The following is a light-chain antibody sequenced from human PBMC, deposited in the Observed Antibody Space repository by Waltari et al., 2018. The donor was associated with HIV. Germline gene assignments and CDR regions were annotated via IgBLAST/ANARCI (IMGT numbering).Light chain of an antibody. CDR2: YDS. J-gene: IGLJ2*01. CDR1: NIGSKS. V-gene: IGLV3-21*04. CDR3: QVWDTNSDHYVA. Sequence: SYVLTQPPSLSVAPGKTARITCGGSNIGSKSVHWYQQKPGQAPVMVIYYDSDRHSGIPGVFSGSNSENTATLTIRKVEGGDEADYSGQVWDTNSDHYVAFGGGTKLAVV.